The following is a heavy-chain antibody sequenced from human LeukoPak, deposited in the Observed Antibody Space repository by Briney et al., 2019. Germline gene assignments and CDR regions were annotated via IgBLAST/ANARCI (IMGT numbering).Heavy chain of an antibody. CDR1: GLTFNNYA. V-gene: IGHV3-23*01. CDR2: IGSSGGGT. CDR3: AKIHQNRVVVGAKGAFDI. Sequence: GSLRLSCEASGLTFNNYAMHWVRQSSGKGLEWVSGIGSSGGGTYYADSVKGRFTISRDTSKDTVYLQMDSLRAEDTAIYYCAKIHQNRVVVGAKGAFDIWGQGTVVTVSS. J-gene: IGHJ3*02. D-gene: IGHD2-15*01.